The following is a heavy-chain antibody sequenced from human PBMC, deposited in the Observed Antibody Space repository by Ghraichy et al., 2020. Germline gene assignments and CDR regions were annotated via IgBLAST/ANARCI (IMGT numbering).Heavy chain of an antibody. CDR1: GFTFSSYS. D-gene: IGHD3-22*01. CDR3: FSRGQERDSSGYYWGYYYYGMDV. V-gene: IGHV3-48*02. Sequence: GEPLNISCAASGFTFSSYSMNWVRQAPGKGLEWVSYISSSSSTIYYADSVKGRFTISRDNAKNSLYLQMNSLRDEDTAVYYCFSRGQERDSSGYYWGYYYYGMDVWGQGTTVTVSS. CDR2: ISSSSSTI. J-gene: IGHJ6*02.